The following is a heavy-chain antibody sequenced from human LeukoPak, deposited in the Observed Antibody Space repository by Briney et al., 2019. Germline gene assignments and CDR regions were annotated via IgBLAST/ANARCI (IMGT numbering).Heavy chain of an antibody. D-gene: IGHD3-10*01. J-gene: IGHJ4*02. Sequence: GGSLRLSCAASGFTFSSYWMSWVRQAPGKGLEWVSYISSSGSTIYYADSVKGRFTISRDNAKNSLYLQMNSLRAEDTAVYYCASSSGYYGSGSLEIDYWGQGTLVTVSS. CDR1: GFTFSSYW. V-gene: IGHV3-48*04. CDR3: ASSSGYYGSGSLEIDY. CDR2: ISSSGSTI.